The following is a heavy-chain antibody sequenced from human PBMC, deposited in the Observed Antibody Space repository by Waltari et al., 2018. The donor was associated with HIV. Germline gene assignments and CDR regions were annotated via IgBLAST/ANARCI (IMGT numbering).Heavy chain of an antibody. CDR1: GDSVSSNSVA. J-gene: IGHJ4*02. Sequence: QVRLQQSGPGLVKPSQSLSITCVISGDSVSSNSVAWNWIRQSPLRGREWLGRTYFRARWYKDYGVSMKPRRMMNADTTKNQFSLQLTSVIPGVTATYFCVREGDRVAGRFDSWGQGILVTVS. V-gene: IGHV6-1*01. CDR2: TYFRARWYK. D-gene: IGHD6-19*01. CDR3: VREGDRVAGRFDS.